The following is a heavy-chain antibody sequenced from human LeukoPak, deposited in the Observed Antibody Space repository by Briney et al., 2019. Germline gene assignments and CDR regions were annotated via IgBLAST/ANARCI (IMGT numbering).Heavy chain of an antibody. V-gene: IGHV4-38-2*01. CDR1: GYSISSGYY. CDR3: ARALGYDFWSGYYTGNWFDP. CDR2: IYHSGST. D-gene: IGHD3-3*01. Sequence: SETLSLTCAVSGYSISSGYYWGWIRQPPGKGLEWIGSIYHSGSTYYNPSLKSRVTISVDTSKNQFSLKLSSVTAADTAVYYCARALGYDFWSGYYTGNWFDPWGQGTLVTVSS. J-gene: IGHJ5*02.